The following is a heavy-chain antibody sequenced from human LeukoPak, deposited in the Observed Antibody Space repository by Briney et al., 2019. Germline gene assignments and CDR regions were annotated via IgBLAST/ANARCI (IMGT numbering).Heavy chain of an antibody. CDR3: ARVADVVNWFDH. Sequence: GESLTISCQASGYSFNTFWIGWVRPLPGQGLEWMGAIYPADSETRYSPSFQGQVTISADKSIKTTYLQRRSLKASDTGIYYCARVADVVNWFDHWGQGTLVTVSS. CDR1: GYSFNTFW. D-gene: IGHD2-21*01. CDR2: IYPADSET. J-gene: IGHJ5*02. V-gene: IGHV5-51*01.